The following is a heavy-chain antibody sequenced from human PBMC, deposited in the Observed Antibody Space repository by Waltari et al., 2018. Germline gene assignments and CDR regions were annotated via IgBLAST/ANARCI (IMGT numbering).Heavy chain of an antibody. CDR1: GYNFTSYD. CDR2: MNPHSGNT. D-gene: IGHD4-17*01. V-gene: IGHV1-8*01. Sequence: QVQLVQSGAEVKKPGASVKVSCRASGYNFTSYDIKWVRKAPGQGLEWMGWMNPHSGNTAYPQKFQGRVTMTRNTSISTAYMELSSLTSEDTAVYFCVRNTRTTVFYYYYMDVWGKGTTVTVSS. CDR3: VRNTRTTVFYYYYMDV. J-gene: IGHJ6*03.